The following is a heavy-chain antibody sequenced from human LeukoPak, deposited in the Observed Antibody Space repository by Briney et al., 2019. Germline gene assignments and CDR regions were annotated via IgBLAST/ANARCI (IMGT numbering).Heavy chain of an antibody. CDR2: IWYDGSNK. J-gene: IGHJ4*02. CDR1: GFTFSSYG. D-gene: IGHD1-26*01. Sequence: GGSLRLSCAASGFTFSSYGMHWVRQAPGKGLEWVAVIWYDGSNKYYADSVKGRFTISRDNSKNTLYLQMNSLRAEDTAVYYCAKNHYSGSYSPFDYWGQGTLVTVSS. CDR3: AKNHYSGSYSPFDY. V-gene: IGHV3-33*06.